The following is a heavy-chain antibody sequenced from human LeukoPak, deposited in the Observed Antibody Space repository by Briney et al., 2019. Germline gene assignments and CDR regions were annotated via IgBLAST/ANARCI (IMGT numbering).Heavy chain of an antibody. CDR3: ARGDFCSSSNCYLRPMDV. D-gene: IGHD2-2*01. CDR2: IYYSGST. V-gene: IGHV4-59*11. J-gene: IGHJ6*03. Sequence: SETPSLTCTVSGGSRSGHYWSWIRQPPGKGLEWIGYIYYSGSTTYNPSLKSRVTMSVDTAKNQFSLKLRSVTAADTAVYYCARGDFCSSSNCYLRPMDVWGKGTTVTVSS. CDR1: GGSRSGHY.